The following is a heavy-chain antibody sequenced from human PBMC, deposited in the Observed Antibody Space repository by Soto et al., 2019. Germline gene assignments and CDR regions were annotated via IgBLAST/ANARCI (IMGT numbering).Heavy chain of an antibody. CDR2: ISGSGGST. Sequence: PVGSLSLSCAASGFTFSSYAMSWVRQAPGKGLEWVSAISGSGGSTYYADSVKGRFTISRDNSKNTLYLQMNSLRAEDTAVYYCAKEGRRGYSYGGMDVWGQGTTVTVAS. D-gene: IGHD5-18*01. V-gene: IGHV3-23*01. J-gene: IGHJ6*02. CDR3: AKEGRRGYSYGGMDV. CDR1: GFTFSSYA.